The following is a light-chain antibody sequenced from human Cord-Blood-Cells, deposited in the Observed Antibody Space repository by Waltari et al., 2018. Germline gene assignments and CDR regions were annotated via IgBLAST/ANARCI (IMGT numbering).Light chain of an antibody. CDR1: TRVVGDYDY. CDR3: SSYTSSSTVV. V-gene: IGLV2-14*01. CDR2: EVS. Sequence: LTQAAVASGRSGESMTICRDATTRVVGDYDYIFLYQQHPGKAAKLMIYEVSKRPSGVSNRVSGSKSGNTASLTISGLQAEDEADYYCSSYTSSSTVVFGGGTKLTVL. J-gene: IGLJ2*01.